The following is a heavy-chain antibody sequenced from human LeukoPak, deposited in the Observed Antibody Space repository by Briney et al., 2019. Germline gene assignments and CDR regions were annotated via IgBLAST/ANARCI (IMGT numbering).Heavy chain of an antibody. V-gene: IGHV1-2*02. Sequence: ASVKVSCKASGYTFTGYYMPWVRQAPGQGLEWMGWINPNSGGTNYAQKFQGRVTMTRDTSISTAYMELSRLRSDDTAVYYCARDHSSGWYGDYWGQGTLVTVSS. J-gene: IGHJ4*02. CDR3: ARDHSSGWYGDY. D-gene: IGHD6-19*01. CDR1: GYTFTGYY. CDR2: INPNSGGT.